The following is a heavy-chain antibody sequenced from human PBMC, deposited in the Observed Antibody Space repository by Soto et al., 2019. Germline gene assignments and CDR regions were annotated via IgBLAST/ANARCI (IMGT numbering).Heavy chain of an antibody. V-gene: IGHV3-23*01. Sequence: EVQLLASGGGLVQPGGSLRLSCAASGLTFNSYAMTWVRQAPGRGLEWVSGVDGSGFTSYHADSVKGRFTISRDNSKNTLYLQMNSLRAEDTAVYYCAKALGLYCGGDCFDAFDVWGQGAMVSVSS. CDR1: GLTFNSYA. D-gene: IGHD2-21*02. CDR2: VDGSGFTS. CDR3: AKALGLYCGGDCFDAFDV. J-gene: IGHJ3*01.